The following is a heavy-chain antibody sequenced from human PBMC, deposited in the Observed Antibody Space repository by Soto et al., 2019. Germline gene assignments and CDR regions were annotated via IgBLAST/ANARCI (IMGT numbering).Heavy chain of an antibody. CDR2: INPNSGGT. CDR1: GYTFTGYY. V-gene: IGHV1-2*02. CDR3: ARVRGYYDSSGPFDY. Sequence: ASVKVSCKASGYTFTGYYMHWVRQAPGQGLEWMGWINPNSGGTNYAQKFQGRVTMTRDTSISTAYMELSRLRSDDTAVYYCARVRGYYDSSGPFDYWGQGTLVTVSS. J-gene: IGHJ4*02. D-gene: IGHD3-22*01.